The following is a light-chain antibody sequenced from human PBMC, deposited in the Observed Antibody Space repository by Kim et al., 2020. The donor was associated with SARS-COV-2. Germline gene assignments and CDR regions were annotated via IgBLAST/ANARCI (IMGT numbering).Light chain of an antibody. CDR1: QSVSSSY. CDR3: HQYGSSPSS. Sequence: PGERATLSCRASQSVSSSYLAWYQQKPGQAPRLLIYGASSRATDIPDRFSGSGSGTDFTLTISRLEPEDFAVYFCHQYGSSPSSFGQGNKLEI. V-gene: IGKV3-20*01. CDR2: GAS. J-gene: IGKJ2*04.